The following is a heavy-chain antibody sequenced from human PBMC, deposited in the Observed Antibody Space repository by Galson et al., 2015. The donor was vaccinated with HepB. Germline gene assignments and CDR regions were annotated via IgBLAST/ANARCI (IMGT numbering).Heavy chain of an antibody. J-gene: IGHJ6*03. CDR3: AREVAGKSYYYYMDV. D-gene: IGHD6-19*01. V-gene: IGHV1-69*13. CDR2: IIPIFGTA. CDR1: GGTFSSYA. Sequence: SVKVSCKASGGTFSSYAISWVRQAPGQGLEWMGGIIPIFGTANYAQKFQGRVTITADESTSTAYMELSSLRSEDTAVYYCAREVAGKSYYYYMDVWGKGTTVTVSS.